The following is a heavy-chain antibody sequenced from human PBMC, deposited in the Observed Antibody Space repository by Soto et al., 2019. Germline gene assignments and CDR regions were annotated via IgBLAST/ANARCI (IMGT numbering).Heavy chain of an antibody. CDR3: ARDGSRAEWLLPFDP. V-gene: IGHV1-3*01. CDR1: GYTFTSYA. Sequence: ASVKVSWKASGYTFTSYAMHWVRQAPGQRLEWMGWINAGNGNTKYSQKFQGRVTITRDTSASTAYMELSSLRSEDTAVYYCARDGSRAEWLLPFDPWGQGTLVTVSS. D-gene: IGHD3-22*01. J-gene: IGHJ5*02. CDR2: INAGNGNT.